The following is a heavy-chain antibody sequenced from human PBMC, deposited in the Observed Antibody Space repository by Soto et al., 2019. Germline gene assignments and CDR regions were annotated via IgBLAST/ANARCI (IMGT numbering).Heavy chain of an antibody. V-gene: IGHV3-33*01. J-gene: IGHJ4*02. D-gene: IGHD3-3*01. Sequence: PGGSLRLSCAASGFTFSSYGMHWVRQAPGKGLEWVAVIWYDGSNKYYADSVKGRFTISSDNSKNTLYLQMNSLRAEDTAVYYCAREKNYDFWSGYYPPTYWGQGTLVTVSS. CDR3: AREKNYDFWSGYYPPTY. CDR2: IWYDGSNK. CDR1: GFTFSSYG.